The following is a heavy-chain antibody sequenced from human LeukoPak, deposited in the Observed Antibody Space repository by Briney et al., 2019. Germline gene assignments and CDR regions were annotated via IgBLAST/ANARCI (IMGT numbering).Heavy chain of an antibody. D-gene: IGHD3-3*01. J-gene: IGHJ4*02. CDR2: ISGSGGST. CDR3: AKVRRTIFGVVITPFDY. CDR1: GFTFSSYA. V-gene: IGHV3-23*01. Sequence: GGSLRLSCAASGFTFSSYAMSWVRQAPGKGLEWVSAISGSGGSTYYADSVKGRFTISRDNSKNTLYLQMNSLRAEGTAVYYCAKVRRTIFGVVITPFDYWGQGTLVTVSS.